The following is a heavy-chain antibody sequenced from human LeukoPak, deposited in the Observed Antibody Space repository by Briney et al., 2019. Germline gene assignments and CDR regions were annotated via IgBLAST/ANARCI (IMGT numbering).Heavy chain of an antibody. V-gene: IGHV1-2*02. J-gene: IGHJ5*02. CDR3: ARESGRGVWFDP. Sequence: GASVKVSCKASGYTFTGYYMHWVRQAPGQGLEWMGWINPNSGGTNYAQKFQGRVTMTRDTSISTAYMEVSRLRSDDTAVYYCARESGRGVWFDPWGQGTLVTVSS. D-gene: IGHD6-25*01. CDR1: GYTFTGYY. CDR2: INPNSGGT.